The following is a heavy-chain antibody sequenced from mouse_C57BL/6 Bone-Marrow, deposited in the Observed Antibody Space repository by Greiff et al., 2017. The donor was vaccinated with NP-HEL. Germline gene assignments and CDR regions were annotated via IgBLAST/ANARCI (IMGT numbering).Heavy chain of an antibody. CDR3: ARLADYYGSICWYFDV. CDR2: INPSNGGT. D-gene: IGHD1-1*01. V-gene: IGHV1-53*01. Sequence: QVQLQQPGTELVKPGASVKLSCKASGYTLTSYWMHWVKQRPGQGLEWIGNINPSNGGTNYNEKFKSKATLTVDKSSSTAYMQLSSLTSEDSAVYYWARLADYYGSICWYFDVWGTGTTVTVSS. CDR1: GYTLTSYW. J-gene: IGHJ1*03.